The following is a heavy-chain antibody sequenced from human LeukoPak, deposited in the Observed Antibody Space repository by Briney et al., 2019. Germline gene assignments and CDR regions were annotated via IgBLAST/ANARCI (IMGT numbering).Heavy chain of an antibody. CDR2: VYPGDSQT. CDR1: GYSFTNYW. V-gene: IGHV5-51*01. D-gene: IGHD6-19*01. J-gene: IGHJ4*02. CDR3: ALSIAVAGTVTYFDF. Sequence: RGESLKISCQGSGYSFTNYWIAWVRQMPGKGLEWVGVVYPGDSQTIYSPSFQGQVTISADKSISTVYLQWTSLKASDTAMYYCALSIAVAGTVTYFDFWGQGILVTVSS.